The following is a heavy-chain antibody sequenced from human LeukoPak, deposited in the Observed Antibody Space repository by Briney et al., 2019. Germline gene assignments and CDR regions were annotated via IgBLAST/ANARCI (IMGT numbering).Heavy chain of an antibody. J-gene: IGHJ4*02. Sequence: GGSLRLSCAPSGFIFCSYSMLCVRPAPGEGRECVSSISSSSSYIYYPDSRRGRFTISRDNPKNSLYLQMNSQRAEDTAVYYCARDHCSSTSCYGGFDYWGQGTLVSVSS. CDR3: ARDHCSSTSCYGGFDY. D-gene: IGHD2-2*01. CDR2: ISSSSSYI. V-gene: IGHV3-21*01. CDR1: GFIFCSYS.